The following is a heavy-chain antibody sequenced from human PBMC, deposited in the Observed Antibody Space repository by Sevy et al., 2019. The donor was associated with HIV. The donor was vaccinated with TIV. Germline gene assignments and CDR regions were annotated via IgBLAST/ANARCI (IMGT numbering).Heavy chain of an antibody. J-gene: IGHJ4*02. D-gene: IGHD3-16*02. CDR1: GFTFSTYN. Sequence: GGSLRLSCAASGFTFSTYNMNWVRQAPGKGLEWVSSISSSSTYIYYADSVKGRFTISRDNAKNSLYLQMNSLRAEETAVYYCARALRLGELSSYYWGQGTLVTVSS. CDR3: ARALRLGELSSYY. CDR2: ISSSSTYI. V-gene: IGHV3-21*01.